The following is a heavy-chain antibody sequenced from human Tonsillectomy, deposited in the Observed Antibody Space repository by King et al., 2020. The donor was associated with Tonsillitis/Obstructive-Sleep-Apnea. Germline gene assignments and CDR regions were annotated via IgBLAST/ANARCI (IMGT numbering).Heavy chain of an antibody. CDR3: VKDFWSGPRRGLFDY. Sequence: VQLVESGGGLVQPGGSLRLSFSASGFTFSSYAMHWVRQAPGKGLEYVSAISNNGGSTYYADSVKGRFTISRDNSKNTLYLQMSSLRGEETAVYYCVKDFWSGPRRGLFDYWGQGTLLTVSS. V-gene: IGHV3-64D*06. CDR1: GFTFSSYA. CDR2: ISNNGGST. D-gene: IGHD3-3*01. J-gene: IGHJ4*02.